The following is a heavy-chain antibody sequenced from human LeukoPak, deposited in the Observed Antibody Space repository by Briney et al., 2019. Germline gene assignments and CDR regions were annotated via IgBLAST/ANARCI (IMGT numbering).Heavy chain of an antibody. D-gene: IGHD6-13*01. Sequence: GGSLRLSCAASGFTFSDYYMSWVRQAPGKGLEWVSYISSSTTYTNYADSVKGRFTISRDNAKNSLYLQMNSLRIEDTAVYYCARDKDSSSWYWYGTDVWGQGTTVTVSS. V-gene: IGHV3-11*05. CDR3: ARDKDSSSWYWYGTDV. CDR1: GFTFSDYY. CDR2: ISSSTTYT. J-gene: IGHJ6*02.